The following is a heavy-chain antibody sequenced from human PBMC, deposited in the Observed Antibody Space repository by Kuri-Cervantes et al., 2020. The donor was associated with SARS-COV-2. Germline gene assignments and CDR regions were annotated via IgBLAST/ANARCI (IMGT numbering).Heavy chain of an antibody. Sequence: SETLSLTCAISGDSVSSNSAAWNWIRQSPSRGLEWLGRTYYRSKWYNDYAVSVKSRITINPDTSKNQFSLQLNSVTPEDTAVYYCARATHHGAPGGVYSYGRTSGAKGPRSPSP. D-gene: IGHD2-8*02. V-gene: IGHV6-1*01. CDR3: ARATHHGAPGGVYSYGRTS. J-gene: IGHJ6*02. CDR2: TYYRSKWYN. CDR1: GDSVSSNSAA.